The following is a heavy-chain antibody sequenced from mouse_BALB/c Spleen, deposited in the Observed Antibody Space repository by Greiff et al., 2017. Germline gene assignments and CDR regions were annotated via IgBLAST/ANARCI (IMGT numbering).Heavy chain of an antibody. Sequence: QVQLQQSGAELARPGASVKLSCKASGYTFTSYWMQWVKQRPGQGLEWIGAIYPGDGDTRYTQKFKGKATLTADKSSSTAYMQLSSLASEDTAVYYCAREAQNFDYWGQGTTLTVSS. CDR1: GYTFTSYW. V-gene: IGHV1-87*01. CDR3: AREAQNFDY. CDR2: IYPGDGDT. J-gene: IGHJ2*01.